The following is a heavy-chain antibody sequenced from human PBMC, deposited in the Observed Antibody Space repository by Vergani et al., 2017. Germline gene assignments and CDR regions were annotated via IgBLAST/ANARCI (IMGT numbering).Heavy chain of an antibody. CDR1: GFTFNEFW. CDR3: ARARKFRFGVVWENWFDP. CDR2: INGDRDTI. D-gene: IGHD3-3*01. J-gene: IGHJ5*02. V-gene: IGHV3-74*01. Sequence: EVELVESGGGLVQPGGSLRLSCAASGFTFNEFWMHWSRQVPGKGLVWVSGINGDRDTISYADSVKGRFTISRDNAKNTLFLQMNSLRAEDTDVYYCARARKFRFGVVWENWFDPWGQGTRVTVSS.